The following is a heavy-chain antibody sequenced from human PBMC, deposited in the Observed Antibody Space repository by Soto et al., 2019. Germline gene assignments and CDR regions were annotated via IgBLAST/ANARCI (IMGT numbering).Heavy chain of an antibody. CDR3: ARGKTAAGPKWDSD. CDR2: VNHSGSS. V-gene: IGHV4-34*01. J-gene: IGHJ4*01. D-gene: IGHD6-13*01. Sequence: PSETLSLTCAANGVSFSGYYLTWIRQPPGKGLEWIGEVNHSGSSNYNPSLKSRVTISLDTSQKQFSLKMSSVTAADTAVYYCARGKTAAGPKWDSDWGQGTLVTVSS. CDR1: GVSFSGYY.